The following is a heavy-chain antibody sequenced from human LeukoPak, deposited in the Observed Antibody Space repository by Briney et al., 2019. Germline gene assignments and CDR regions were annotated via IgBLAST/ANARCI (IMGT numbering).Heavy chain of an antibody. V-gene: IGHV3-66*01. J-gene: IGHJ4*02. CDR3: AREGIAAAGNFDC. CDR1: GFTVSSNY. Sequence: GGSLRLSCAASGFTVSSNYMNWVRQGPGQGLEWVSVIYTGGSTYYADSVKGRFTISRDNSKNTLYLQMNSLRVEDTAVYYCAREGIAAAGNFDCWGQGTLVTVSS. CDR2: IYTGGST. D-gene: IGHD6-13*01.